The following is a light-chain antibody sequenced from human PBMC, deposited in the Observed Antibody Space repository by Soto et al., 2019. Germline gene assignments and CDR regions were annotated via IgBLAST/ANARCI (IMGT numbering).Light chain of an antibody. J-gene: IGLJ2*01. Sequence: QSVLTQPASVSGSPGQSIAISCTGTSSDLGGYNYVSWYQQHPGKAPKLMIYEVTNRPSGVSNRFSGSKSGNTASLTISGLQAEDEAHYYCSSYSSSSILIFGGGTKLTVL. CDR1: SSDLGGYNY. CDR2: EVT. V-gene: IGLV2-14*01. CDR3: SSYSSSSILI.